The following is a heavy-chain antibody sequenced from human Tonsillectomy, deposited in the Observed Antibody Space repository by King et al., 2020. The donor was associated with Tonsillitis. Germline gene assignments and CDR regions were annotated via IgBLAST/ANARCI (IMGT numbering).Heavy chain of an antibody. Sequence: VQLVESGAEVKKPGASVKVSCKASGYTFAGFYIHWVRQAPGQGLEWVGWINPNTGGTNYAQKLQGRVTMTRDTSSSTAYMELSRLRSDDTAVYYCARGGHDPNFDYWGQGTLVTVSS. J-gene: IGHJ4*02. CDR1: GYTFAGFY. CDR2: INPNTGGT. V-gene: IGHV1-2*02. D-gene: IGHD3-16*01. CDR3: ARGGHDPNFDY.